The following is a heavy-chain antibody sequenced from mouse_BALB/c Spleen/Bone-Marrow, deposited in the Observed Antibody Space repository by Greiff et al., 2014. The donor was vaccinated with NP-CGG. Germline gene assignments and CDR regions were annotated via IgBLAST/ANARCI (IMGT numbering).Heavy chain of an antibody. CDR1: GFTFSSFG. CDR2: ISSGSTTI. V-gene: IGHV5-17*02. CDR3: ARGGNWDDFDV. Sequence: EVQGVESGGGLVQPGGSRKLPCAASGFTFSSFGMHWVRQAPEKGLEWVAYISSGSTTICYADTVKGRFTISRDNPKNTLFLQMTSLRSEDTAMYYRARGGNWDDFDVWGAGTTVTVSS. J-gene: IGHJ1*01. D-gene: IGHD4-1*01.